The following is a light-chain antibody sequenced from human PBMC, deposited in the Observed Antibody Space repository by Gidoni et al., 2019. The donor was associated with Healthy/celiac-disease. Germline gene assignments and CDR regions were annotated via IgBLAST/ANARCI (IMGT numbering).Light chain of an antibody. J-gene: IGKJ4*01. CDR2: GAS. CDR1: QSVSSSY. Sequence: DIVLTQSPGTLSLSPGERATLSCRASQSVSSSYLAWHQQRPGQAPRLLIYGASSRATGTPDRCSGSGSGTDFTLTISRLEPEDFAVYYCQQYGSSPLTFGGGTKVEIK. V-gene: IGKV3-20*01. CDR3: QQYGSSPLT.